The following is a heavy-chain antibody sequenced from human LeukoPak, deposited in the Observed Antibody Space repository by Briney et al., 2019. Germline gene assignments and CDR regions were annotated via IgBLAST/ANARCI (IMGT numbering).Heavy chain of an antibody. Sequence: SETLSLTCAVYGGSFSGYYWSWIRQPPGKGLEWIGEINHSGSTNYNPSLKSRVTISVDTSKNQFSLKLSSVTAADTAVYYCVRGVADSYGQFDNWGQGTLVTVSS. V-gene: IGHV4-34*01. CDR1: GGSFSGYY. CDR2: INHSGST. CDR3: VRGVADSYGQFDN. J-gene: IGHJ4*02. D-gene: IGHD3-10*01.